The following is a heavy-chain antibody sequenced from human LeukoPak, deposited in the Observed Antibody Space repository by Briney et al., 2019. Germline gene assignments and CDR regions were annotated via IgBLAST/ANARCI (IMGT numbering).Heavy chain of an antibody. D-gene: IGHD6-19*01. CDR2: IYYSGST. CDR3: ASSSGWYNWFDH. J-gene: IGHJ5*02. Sequence: PSETLSLTCTVSGGSISSYYWSWIRQPPGKGLVWIGYIYYSGSTNYNPSLKSRVTISVDTSKNQFSLKLSSVTAADTAVYYCASSSGWYNWFDHWGQGTLVTVSS. V-gene: IGHV4-59*01. CDR1: GGSISSYY.